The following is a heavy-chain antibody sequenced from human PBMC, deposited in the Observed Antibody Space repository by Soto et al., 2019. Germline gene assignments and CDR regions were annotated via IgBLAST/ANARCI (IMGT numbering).Heavy chain of an antibody. CDR1: GFTFSDYY. Sequence: PGGSLRLSCAASGFTFSDYYMSWIRQAPGKGLEWVSYISSSGSSIYDADSVKGRFTISRDNAKNSLYLQMNSLRAEDTAVYYCARGRPYSSVWSYDAFDIWGRGTMVTVSS. CDR2: ISSSGSSI. V-gene: IGHV3-11*01. D-gene: IGHD6-19*01. J-gene: IGHJ3*02. CDR3: ARGRPYSSVWSYDAFDI.